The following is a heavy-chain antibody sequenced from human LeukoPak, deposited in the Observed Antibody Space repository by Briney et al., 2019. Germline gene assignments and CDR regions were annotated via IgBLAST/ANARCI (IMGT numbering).Heavy chain of an antibody. CDR2: ISSSGSTI. D-gene: IGHD3-22*01. CDR1: GFTFSDYY. V-gene: IGHV3-11*01. Sequence: PGGSLRLSCAASGFTFSDYYMSWIRQAPGKGLEWVSYISSSGSTIYYADSVKGRFTIPRDNAKNSLYLQMNSLRAEDTAVYYCARDHARPYSSGYYSHSYYYYMDVWGKGTTVTISS. J-gene: IGHJ6*03. CDR3: ARDHARPYSSGYYSHSYYYYMDV.